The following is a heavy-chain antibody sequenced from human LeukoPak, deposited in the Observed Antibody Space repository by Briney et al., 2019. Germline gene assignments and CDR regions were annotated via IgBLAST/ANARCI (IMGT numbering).Heavy chain of an antibody. CDR1: GFTVSSNY. CDR2: ISYDGSMK. Sequence: PGGSLRLSCAASGFTVSSNYMSWVRQAPGKGLEWVAVISYDGSMKFYADSVKGRFTISRDNSKNTLYLQMSSLRVEDTAVYYCARDPFSVGMTTIDYLDYWGQGTLVTVSS. D-gene: IGHD5-24*01. CDR3: ARDPFSVGMTTIDYLDY. V-gene: IGHV3-30-3*01. J-gene: IGHJ4*02.